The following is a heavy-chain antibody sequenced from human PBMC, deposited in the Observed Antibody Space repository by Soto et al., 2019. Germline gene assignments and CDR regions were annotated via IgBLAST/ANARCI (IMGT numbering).Heavy chain of an antibody. Sequence: SETLSLTCSVSGGSFYDFYWNWLRQTPGKGLEWIGNIYNNGRTNYNPSLKNRVTISIDTSKNQFSLHLSSVTTADTAMYFCARGHGIYVRFDSWGQGTLVTVSS. D-gene: IGHD3-10*02. V-gene: IGHV4-59*01. J-gene: IGHJ4*02. CDR2: IYNNGRT. CDR3: ARGHGIYVRFDS. CDR1: GGSFYDFY.